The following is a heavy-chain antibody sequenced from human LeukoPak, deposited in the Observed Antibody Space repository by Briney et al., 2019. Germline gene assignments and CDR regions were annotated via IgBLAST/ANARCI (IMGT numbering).Heavy chain of an antibody. J-gene: IGHJ4*02. CDR1: GYTFTSYG. V-gene: IGHV1-18*04. Sequence: GASVKVSCKASGYTFTSYGISWVRQAPGQGLEWMGWISAYNGNTHYAQRLQGRVTMTTDTSTSTAYMELRSLRSDDTAVYYCARKEQQLTFDYWGQGTLVTVSS. CDR2: ISAYNGNT. D-gene: IGHD6-13*01. CDR3: ARKEQQLTFDY.